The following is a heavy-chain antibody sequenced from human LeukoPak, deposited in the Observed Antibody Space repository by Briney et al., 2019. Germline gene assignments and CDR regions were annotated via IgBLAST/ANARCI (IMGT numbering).Heavy chain of an antibody. CDR2: INWNGGST. J-gene: IGHJ4*02. V-gene: IGHV3-20*04. D-gene: IGHD5-12*01. CDR3: AKIAPRVVATITSFDY. CDR1: GFTFDDYG. Sequence: GGSLRLSCAASGFTFDDYGMSWVRQAPGKGLEWVSGINWNGGSTGYADSVKGRFTISRDNSKNTLYLQMNSLRAEDTAVYYCAKIAPRVVATITSFDYWGQGTLVTVSS.